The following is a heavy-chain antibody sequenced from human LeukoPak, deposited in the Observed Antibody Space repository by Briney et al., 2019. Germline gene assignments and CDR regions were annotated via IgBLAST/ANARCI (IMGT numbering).Heavy chain of an antibody. Sequence: SETLSLTCTVSGGSISSYYWSWIRQPPGKGLEWIGYIYYSGSTNYNPSLKSRVTLSVDTSTDQFSLKLDSVTAADTAVYYCARLGPLIAVAGTFDYWGQGTLVTVSS. CDR2: IYYSGST. CDR1: GGSISSYY. D-gene: IGHD6-19*01. J-gene: IGHJ4*02. CDR3: ARLGPLIAVAGTFDY. V-gene: IGHV4-59*08.